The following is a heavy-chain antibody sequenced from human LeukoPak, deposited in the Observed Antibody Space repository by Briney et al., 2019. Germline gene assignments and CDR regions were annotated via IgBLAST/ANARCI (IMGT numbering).Heavy chain of an antibody. J-gene: IGHJ4*02. CDR2: ISSSGGST. CDR1: GFTFSSYA. Sequence: GGSLRLSCAASGFTFSSYAMSWVRQAAGKGLEWVSSISSSGGSTYYADSVKGRFTISRDYSKNTLYLQMNSLRVEDTAVYYCARDHNYAFDNWGQGTLVTVSS. V-gene: IGHV3-23*01. CDR3: ARDHNYAFDN. D-gene: IGHD1-1*01.